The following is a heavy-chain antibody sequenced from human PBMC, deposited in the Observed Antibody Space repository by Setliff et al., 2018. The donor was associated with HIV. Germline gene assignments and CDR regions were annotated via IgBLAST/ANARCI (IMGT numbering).Heavy chain of an antibody. J-gene: IGHJ5*02. CDR1: GFNFAGYA. Sequence: HPGGSLRLSCAASGFNFAGYAMSWVRQAPGKGLEWVSSIDTNIDRTFYPDSVKGRFTISRDNSKSTLYLVIETLRAEDTALYYCAKDLRGSGWALDRWGRGTLVTVSS. CDR3: AKDLRGSGWALDR. V-gene: IGHV3-23*01. CDR2: IDTNIDRT. D-gene: IGHD6-19*01.